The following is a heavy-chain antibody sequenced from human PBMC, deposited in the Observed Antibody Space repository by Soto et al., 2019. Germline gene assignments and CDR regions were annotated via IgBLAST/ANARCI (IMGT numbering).Heavy chain of an antibody. CDR3: ARISCGGDCYANWFDP. J-gene: IGHJ5*02. CDR2: ISAYNGNT. Sequence: ASVKVSCKASGYTFTSYGISWVRQAPGRGLEWMGWISAYNGNTNYAQKLQGRVTMTTDTSTSTAYMELRSLRSDDTAVYHCARISCGGDCYANWFDPWGQGTLVTVSS. CDR1: GYTFTSYG. V-gene: IGHV1-18*01. D-gene: IGHD2-21*02.